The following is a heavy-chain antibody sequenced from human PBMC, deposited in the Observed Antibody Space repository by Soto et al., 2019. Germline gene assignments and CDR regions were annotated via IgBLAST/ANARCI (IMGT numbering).Heavy chain of an antibody. CDR3: ARAGGTPGYCSSTICYGFDY. D-gene: IGHD2-2*01. J-gene: IGHJ4*02. CDR2: INHSGST. V-gene: IGHV4-34*01. Sequence: SETLSLTCAVYGGSFSGFYWSWIRQPPGKGLAWIGEINHSGSTNYNPSLKSRVTVSVDTSKNQFSLKLSSVTAADTAVYYCARAGGTPGYCSSTICYGFDYWGQGTLVTVYS. CDR1: GGSFSGFY.